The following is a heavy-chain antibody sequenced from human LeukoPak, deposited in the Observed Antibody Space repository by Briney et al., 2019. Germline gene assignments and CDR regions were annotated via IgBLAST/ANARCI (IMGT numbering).Heavy chain of an antibody. CDR1: GNTFTGYY. J-gene: IGHJ5*02. D-gene: IGHD6-19*01. CDR2: INPNSGGT. V-gene: IGHV1-2*02. CDR3: ARARGTGWLAQNNWFDP. Sequence: ASVKVSCKASGNTFTGYYMHWVRQAPGQGLEWMGWINPNSGGTNYAQKFQGGVTMTRDTSISTAYMELSRLRSDDTAVYYCARARGTGWLAQNNWFDPWGQGTLVTVSS.